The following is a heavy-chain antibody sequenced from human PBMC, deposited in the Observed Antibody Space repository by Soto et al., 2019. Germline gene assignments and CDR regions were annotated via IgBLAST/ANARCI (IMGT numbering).Heavy chain of an antibody. Sequence: QLQLVESGGGVVQPGRSLSLSCAASGFTFTAYDMHWVRQAPGKGLEWVAVASSDGYNKYYSDFVKGRFTISRDNSKNTVDLQMNSLRAEDTALYFGARGLEGGLDPWGQGTLVTVSS. J-gene: IGHJ5*02. V-gene: IGHV3-30-3*01. D-gene: IGHD3-22*01. CDR3: ARGLEGGLDP. CDR1: GFTFTAYD. CDR2: ASSDGYNK.